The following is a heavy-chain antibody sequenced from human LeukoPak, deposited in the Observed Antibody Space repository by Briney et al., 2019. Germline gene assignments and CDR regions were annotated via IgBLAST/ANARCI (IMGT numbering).Heavy chain of an antibody. CDR3: ARDKSSYGDYFVRSY. CDR1: GFTFSSYA. D-gene: IGHD4-17*01. Sequence: QPGGSLRLSCAASGFTFSSYAMSWVRQAPGKGLEWVSYISSSGRSIYYADFVRGRFITSRDNAKNSLYLQMNSLRAEDTAMYYCARDKSSYGDYFVRSYWGQGTLVTVSS. V-gene: IGHV3-48*04. J-gene: IGHJ4*02. CDR2: ISSSGRSI.